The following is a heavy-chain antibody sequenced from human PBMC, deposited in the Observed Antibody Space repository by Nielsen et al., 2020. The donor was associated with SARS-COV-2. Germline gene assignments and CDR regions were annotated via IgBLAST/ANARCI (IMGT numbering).Heavy chain of an antibody. V-gene: IGHV4-39*07. CDR3: ARAGQLRYFDWGQVNSRARTSLRAGFDP. CDR2: IYYSGST. D-gene: IGHD3-9*01. Sequence: RQAPGKGLEWIGSIYYSGSTYYNPSLKSRVTISVDTSKNQFSLKLSSVTAADTAVYYCARAGQLRYFDWGQVNSRARTSLRAGFDPWGQGTLVTVSS. J-gene: IGHJ5*02.